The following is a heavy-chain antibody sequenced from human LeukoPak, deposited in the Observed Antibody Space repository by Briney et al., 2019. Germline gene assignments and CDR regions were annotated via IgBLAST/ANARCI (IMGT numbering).Heavy chain of an antibody. D-gene: IGHD3-16*02. V-gene: IGHV1-2*02. CDR3: ARDRVGGVIVTFPDY. CDR1: GYTFTGYY. J-gene: IGHJ4*02. CDR2: INPNSGGT. Sequence: GASVKVSCKASGYTFTGYYMHWVRQAPGQGREGVGWINPNSGGTNYAQKFQGRVTMNRDTSISTAYMELSRLRSDDTAVYYCARDRVGGVIVTFPDYWGQGTLVTVSS.